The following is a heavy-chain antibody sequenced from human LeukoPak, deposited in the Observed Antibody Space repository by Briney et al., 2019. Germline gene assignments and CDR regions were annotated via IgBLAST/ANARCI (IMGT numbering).Heavy chain of an antibody. CDR2: INPNSGGT. CDR1: GYTFTSYY. J-gene: IGHJ4*02. CDR3: ARALSGSFPDFDY. Sequence: GASVKVSCKASGYTFTSYYMHWVRQAPGQGLEWMGWINPNSGGTNYAQKFQGWVTMTRDTSISTAYMELSRLRSDDTAVYYCARALSGSFPDFDYWGQGTLVTVSS. V-gene: IGHV1-2*04. D-gene: IGHD1-26*01.